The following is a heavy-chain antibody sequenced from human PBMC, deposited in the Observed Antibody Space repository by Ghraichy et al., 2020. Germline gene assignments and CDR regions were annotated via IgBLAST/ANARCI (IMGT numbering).Heavy chain of an antibody. V-gene: IGHV4-59*01. D-gene: IGHD6-19*01. CDR3: VRSTGYDSGWSVNY. J-gene: IGHJ4*02. CDR2: IYDNGTT. Sequence: SETLSLTCTVSGGSISSYYWSWIRQPPGKGLEWIGYIYDNGTTKYNPSLKSRVTISEDTSKNQFSLKLSSVIAADTAVYYCVRSTGYDSGWSVNYWGQGTLVTVSS. CDR1: GGSISSYY.